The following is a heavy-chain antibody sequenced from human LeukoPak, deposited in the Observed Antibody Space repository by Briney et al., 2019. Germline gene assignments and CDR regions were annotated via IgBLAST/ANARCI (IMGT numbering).Heavy chain of an antibody. CDR1: GYTFTSYG. CDR3: ARDTRIAAARGDY. V-gene: IGHV1-18*01. CDR2: ISAYNGNT. D-gene: IGHD6-13*01. Sequence: ASVKVSCKASGYTFTSYGISWVRQAPGQGLEWMGWISAYNGNTNYAQKLQGRVTMTTDTSTSTAYKELRSLRSDDTAVYYCARDTRIAAARGDYWGQGTLVTVSS. J-gene: IGHJ4*02.